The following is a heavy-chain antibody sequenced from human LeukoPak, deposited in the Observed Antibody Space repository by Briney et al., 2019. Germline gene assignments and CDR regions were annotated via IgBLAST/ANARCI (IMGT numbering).Heavy chain of an antibody. CDR3: ARVGSYLAFDY. V-gene: IGHV3-30-3*01. J-gene: IGHJ4*02. CDR2: ISYDGSNK. CDR1: GFTFSSYW. D-gene: IGHD1-26*01. Sequence: GGSLRLSCAASGFTFSSYWMSWVRQAPGKGLEWVAVISYDGSNKYYADSVKGRFTISRDNSKNTLYLQMNSLRAEDTAVYYCARVGSYLAFDYWGQGTLVTVSS.